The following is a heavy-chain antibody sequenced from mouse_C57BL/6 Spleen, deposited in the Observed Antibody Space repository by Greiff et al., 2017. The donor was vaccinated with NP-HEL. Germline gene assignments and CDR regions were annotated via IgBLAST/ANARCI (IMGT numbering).Heavy chain of an antibody. D-gene: IGHD1-1*01. CDR3: AREEGGSSYGGYAMDY. CDR1: GYAFTNYL. CDR2: INPGSGGT. V-gene: IGHV1-54*01. J-gene: IGHJ4*01. Sequence: VKLQESGAELVRPGTSVKVSCKASGYAFTNYLIEWVKQRPGQGLEWIGVINPGSGGTNYNEKFKGKATLTADKSSSTAYMQLSSLTSEDSAVYFGAREEGGSSYGGYAMDYWGQGTSVTVSS.